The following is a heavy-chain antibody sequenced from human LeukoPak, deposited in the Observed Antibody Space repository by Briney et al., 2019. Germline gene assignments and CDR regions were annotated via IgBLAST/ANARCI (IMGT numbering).Heavy chain of an antibody. CDR1: GFTFDDYA. CDR3: AKDRYHSFNLPDY. V-gene: IGHV3-43D*03. CDR2: ISWDGGST. Sequence: PGGSLRLSCAASGFTFDDYAMHWVRQAPGKGLEWFSLISWDGGSTYYADSVKGRFTISRDNSKNSLYLQMNSLRAEDTALYYCAKDRYHSFNLPDYWGQGTLVTVSS. J-gene: IGHJ4*02. D-gene: IGHD1-14*01.